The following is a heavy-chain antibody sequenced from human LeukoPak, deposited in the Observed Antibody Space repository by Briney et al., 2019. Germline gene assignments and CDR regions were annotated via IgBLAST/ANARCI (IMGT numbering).Heavy chain of an antibody. D-gene: IGHD1-14*01. Sequence: SGTLSLTCLVSGGSISGSNYYWGWIRQPPGKGLQWIGSMHYNGATHYNPSLKSRVSMSVDTSKNQFSLKVSSVTAGDTAVYYCARQGTTTWKLDCWGQGTLVTVSS. J-gene: IGHJ4*02. CDR1: GGSISGSNYY. CDR2: MHYNGAT. CDR3: ARQGTTTWKLDC. V-gene: IGHV4-39*01.